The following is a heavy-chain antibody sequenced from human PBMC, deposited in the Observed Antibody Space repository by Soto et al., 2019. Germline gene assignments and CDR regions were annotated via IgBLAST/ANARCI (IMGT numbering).Heavy chain of an antibody. CDR2: IYYSGST. Sequence: SETLSLTCTVSGGSISSYYWSWIRQPPGKGLEWIGYIYYSGSTNYNPSLKSRVTISADTSMNEFSLRLSSVTAADTAVYYCARLNGYCVSTGCHGYYGVDVWGQGTTVTVSS. D-gene: IGHD2-2*03. CDR3: ARLNGYCVSTGCHGYYGVDV. J-gene: IGHJ6*02. CDR1: GGSISSYY. V-gene: IGHV4-59*08.